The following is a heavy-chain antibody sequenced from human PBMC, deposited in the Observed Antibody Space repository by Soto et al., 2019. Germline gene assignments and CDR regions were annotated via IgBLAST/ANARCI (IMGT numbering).Heavy chain of an antibody. D-gene: IGHD6-19*01. Sequence: GSLRLSCAASGFTFSSYSMNWVRQAPGKGLEWVSYISRSSDTIYYADSVKGRFTISRDNAKNSLSLQMNSLRADDTAVYYCARAPHIAVAGTTFDYWGQGTLVTVSS. CDR1: GFTFSSYS. CDR2: ISRSSDTI. V-gene: IGHV3-48*01. CDR3: ARAPHIAVAGTTFDY. J-gene: IGHJ4*02.